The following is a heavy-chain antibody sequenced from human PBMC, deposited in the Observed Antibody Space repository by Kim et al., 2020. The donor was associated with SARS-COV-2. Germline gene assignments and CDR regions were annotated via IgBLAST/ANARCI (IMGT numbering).Heavy chain of an antibody. J-gene: IGHJ6*02. Sequence: YYADSGKGRFTISGDNSKTALYLQMNSLRAEDTAVYYCARDTRDYYGMDVWGQGTTVTVSS. CDR3: ARDTRDYYGMDV. V-gene: IGHV3-33*01.